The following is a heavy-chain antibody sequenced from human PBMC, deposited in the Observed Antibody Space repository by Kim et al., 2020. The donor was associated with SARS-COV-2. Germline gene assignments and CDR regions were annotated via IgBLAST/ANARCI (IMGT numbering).Heavy chain of an antibody. Sequence: ASVKVSCKVSGYTLTELSMHWVRQAPGKGLEWMGVFDPEDGETIYAQKFQGRVTMTEDTSTDTAYMELSSLRSEDTAVYYCATGPPFIVGATGDRFFYYGMDVWGQGTTVTVSS. J-gene: IGHJ6*02. D-gene: IGHD1-26*01. CDR3: ATGPPFIVGATGDRFFYYGMDV. V-gene: IGHV1-24*01. CDR2: FDPEDGET. CDR1: GYTLTELS.